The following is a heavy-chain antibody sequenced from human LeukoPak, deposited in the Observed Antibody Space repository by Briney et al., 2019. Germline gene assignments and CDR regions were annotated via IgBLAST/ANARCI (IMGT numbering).Heavy chain of an antibody. CDR3: ASRGAPPGYYYYMDV. V-gene: IGHV4-39*07. Sequence: PSETLSLTCTVSGGSISSSSNYSWGWIRQPPGKGLEWIGSIYYSGNTYYNPSLKSRVTISVDTSKNQFSLKLSSVTAADTAVYYCASRGAPPGYYYYMDVWGIGTTVTVSS. D-gene: IGHD3-10*01. CDR2: IYYSGNT. CDR1: GGSISSSSNYS. J-gene: IGHJ6*03.